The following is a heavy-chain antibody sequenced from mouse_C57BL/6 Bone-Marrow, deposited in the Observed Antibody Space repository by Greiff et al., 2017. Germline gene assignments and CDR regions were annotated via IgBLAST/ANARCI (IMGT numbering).Heavy chain of an antibody. J-gene: IGHJ2*01. V-gene: IGHV14-4*01. CDR3: TSSIATAELNFDY. D-gene: IGHD1-1*01. CDR1: GFNIKDDY. Sequence: EVLLVESGAELVRPGASVKLSCTASGFNIKDDYMHWVKQRPEQGLEWIGWIDPENGDTEYASKFPGKATITEDTSSNTAYLQLSSLTSEDTAVYYCTSSIATAELNFDYWGQGTTLTVSS. CDR2: IDPENGDT.